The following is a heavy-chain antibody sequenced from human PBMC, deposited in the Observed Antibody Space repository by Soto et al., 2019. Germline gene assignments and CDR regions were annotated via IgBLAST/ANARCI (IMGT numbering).Heavy chain of an antibody. V-gene: IGHV1-46*01. J-gene: IGHJ5*02. Sequence: EASVKVSCKASGYTFTSYYMHLVRQAPGQGLEWMGIINPSGGSTSYEQKFQGRVTITRDTSASTAYMELSSLRSEDTAVYYCARGFEQQLGNWFDPWGQGTLVTVSS. D-gene: IGHD6-13*01. CDR2: INPSGGST. CDR1: GYTFTSYY. CDR3: ARGFEQQLGNWFDP.